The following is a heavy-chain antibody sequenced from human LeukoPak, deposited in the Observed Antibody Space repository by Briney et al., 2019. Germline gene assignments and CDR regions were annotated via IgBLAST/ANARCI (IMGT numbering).Heavy chain of an antibody. CDR1: GFTLSSHC. CDR2: IKEDGSEK. J-gene: IGHJ6*02. Sequence: PGGSLRLSCAASGFTLSSHCMSWVRQAPAKGLEWVASIKEDGSEKYYVDSVKGRFTISRDNAKKSLYLQLNSLRAEDTAIYYCARDRGIGTTSYYYYYGMDVWGQGTTVTVSS. CDR3: ARDRGIGTTSYYYYYGMDV. D-gene: IGHD1-7*01. V-gene: IGHV3-7*01.